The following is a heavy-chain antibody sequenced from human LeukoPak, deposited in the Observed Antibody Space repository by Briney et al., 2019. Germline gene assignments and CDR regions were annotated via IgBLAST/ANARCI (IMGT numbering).Heavy chain of an antibody. CDR2: IYPGDAHT. V-gene: IGHV5-51*01. D-gene: IGHD3-10*01. CDR1: GYSFTSYW. Sequence: GESLKISCKGSGYSFTSYWIGWVRQMPGKGLEWMVIIYPGDAHTRYSPSFQGQVTISADKSISTAYLQWSSLKASDTAKYYCARSDQLKWFGDPRRPFYYGMDVWGQGTTVTVSS. J-gene: IGHJ6*02. CDR3: ARSDQLKWFGDPRRPFYYGMDV.